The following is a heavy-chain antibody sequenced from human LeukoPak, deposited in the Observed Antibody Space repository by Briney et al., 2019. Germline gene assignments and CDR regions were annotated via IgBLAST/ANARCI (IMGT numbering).Heavy chain of an antibody. Sequence: ASVKVSCKASGYTFTGYYMHWVRQAPGQGLEWMGWINPNSGGTNYAQKFQGRATMTRDTSISTAYMELSRLRSDDTAVYYCARDYYGSGSYYAPFDYWGQGTLVTVSS. CDR2: INPNSGGT. CDR3: ARDYYGSGSYYAPFDY. V-gene: IGHV1-2*02. D-gene: IGHD3-10*01. CDR1: GYTFTGYY. J-gene: IGHJ4*02.